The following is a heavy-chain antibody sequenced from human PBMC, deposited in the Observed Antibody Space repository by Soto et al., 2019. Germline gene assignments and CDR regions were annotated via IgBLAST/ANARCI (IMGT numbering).Heavy chain of an antibody. J-gene: IGHJ5*02. CDR2: ISWNSGSI. CDR3: ATPIYDILTGS. V-gene: IGHV3-9*01. Sequence: GGSLRLSCAASGFTFDDYAMHWVRQAPGKGLEWVSGISWNSGSIGYADSVKGRFTISRDNAKNSLYLQMNSLRAEDTAVYYCATPIYDILTGSWGQGTLVTVSS. D-gene: IGHD3-9*01. CDR1: GFTFDDYA.